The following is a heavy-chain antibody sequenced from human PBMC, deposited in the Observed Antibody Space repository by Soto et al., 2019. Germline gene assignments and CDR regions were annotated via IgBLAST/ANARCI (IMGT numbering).Heavy chain of an antibody. CDR2: ISSSGSTI. CDR1: GFTFSSYE. V-gene: IGHV3-48*03. Sequence: PVGSLRLSCAASGFTFSSYEMNWVRQAPGKGLEWVSYISSSGSTIYYADSVKGRFTISRDNAKNSLYLQMNSLRAEDTAVYYCARDRPNLSYTLDVWGQGTTVTVSS. D-gene: IGHD6-6*01. J-gene: IGHJ6*02. CDR3: ARDRPNLSYTLDV.